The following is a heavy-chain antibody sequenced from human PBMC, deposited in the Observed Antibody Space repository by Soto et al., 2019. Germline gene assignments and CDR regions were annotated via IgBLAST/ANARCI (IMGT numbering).Heavy chain of an antibody. J-gene: IGHJ5*02. CDR3: ATDIHATWLLNS. CDR2: IAPDGSQI. Sequence: GGSLRLSCAASGFTFSSYAMHGVRQAPGKGLEWVAVIAPDGSQIYYADSVKGRFTISRDNSKNTLYLQMDNLRAEDTSLYLCATDIHATWLLNSWGQGTLVTVSS. V-gene: IGHV3-30-3*01. CDR1: GFTFSSYA. D-gene: IGHD2-2*02.